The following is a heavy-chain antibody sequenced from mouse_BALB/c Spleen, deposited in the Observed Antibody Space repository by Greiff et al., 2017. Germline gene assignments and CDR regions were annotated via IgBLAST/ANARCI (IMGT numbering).Heavy chain of an antibody. CDR2: ISSGGSYT. CDR1: GFTFSSYA. CDR3: ARQGDGYWYFDV. V-gene: IGHV5-9-3*01. Sequence: EVQLVESGGGLVKPGGSLKLSCAASGFTFSSYAMSWVRQTPEKRLEWVATISSGGSYTYYPDSVKGRFTISRDNAKNTLYLQMSSLRSEDTAMYYCARQGDGYWYFDVWGAGTTVTVSS. J-gene: IGHJ1*01. D-gene: IGHD1-1*01.